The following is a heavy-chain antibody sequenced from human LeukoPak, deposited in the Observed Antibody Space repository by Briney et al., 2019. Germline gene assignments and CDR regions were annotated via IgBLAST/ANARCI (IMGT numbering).Heavy chain of an antibody. CDR2: IKSKTDGGTT. CDR3: STTYYYDSSEGY. CDR1: GFTFSNAW. Sequence: GGSLRLSCAASGFTFSNAWMNWVRQAPGKGLEWVGRIKSKTDGGTTDYAAPVKGRFTISGDDSKNTLYLQMNSLKTEDTAVYYCSTTYYYDSSEGYWGQGTLVTVSS. V-gene: IGHV3-15*07. D-gene: IGHD3-22*01. J-gene: IGHJ4*02.